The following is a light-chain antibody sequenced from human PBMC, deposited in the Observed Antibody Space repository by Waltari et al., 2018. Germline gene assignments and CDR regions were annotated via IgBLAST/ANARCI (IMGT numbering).Light chain of an antibody. Sequence: EIVLTQSPGPLSLSPGERASLSCRASQSVSSTYLAWYQQKPGQAPRLLIYGASSRATDIPDRFSSGGSGTDFTLTISRLEPEDFAVYYCQRYGNSPTFGQGTKLEI. V-gene: IGKV3-20*01. CDR3: QRYGNSPT. CDR2: GAS. CDR1: QSVSSTY. J-gene: IGKJ2*01.